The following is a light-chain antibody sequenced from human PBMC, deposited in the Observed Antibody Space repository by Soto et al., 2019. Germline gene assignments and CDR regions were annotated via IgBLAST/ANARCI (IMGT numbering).Light chain of an antibody. CDR1: QSVSSY. CDR3: QQRSRWPRT. Sequence: EIVLTQSPATLSLSPGERATLSCRASQSVSSYLAWYQQKPGQVPRLVIYDASNRATGIPGRFSGSGSGTDFTLTMSSRVPDDLGVYYCQQRSRWPRTFGQGTKVEIK. CDR2: DAS. J-gene: IGKJ1*01. V-gene: IGKV3-11*01.